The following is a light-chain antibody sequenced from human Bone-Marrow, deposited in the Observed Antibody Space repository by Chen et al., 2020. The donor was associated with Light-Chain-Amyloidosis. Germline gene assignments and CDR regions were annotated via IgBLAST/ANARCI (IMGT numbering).Light chain of an antibody. Sequence: EVVLTQSPATLSLSPGERATLSCRASLSVFNYLAWYQQKPGQAPRLLIYDASNRATDIPARFSGGVSATDFPLTNSSLEPEDFAVYYCQERSNWPRRTFGQGTRVELK. CDR3: QERSNWPRRT. CDR2: DAS. V-gene: IGKV3-11*01. CDR1: LSVFNY. J-gene: IGKJ1*01.